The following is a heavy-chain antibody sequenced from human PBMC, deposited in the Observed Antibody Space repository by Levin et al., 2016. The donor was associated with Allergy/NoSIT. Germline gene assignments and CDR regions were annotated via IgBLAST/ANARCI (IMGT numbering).Heavy chain of an antibody. CDR3: AKDYGGDSPYFFDY. J-gene: IGHJ4*02. V-gene: IGHV3-7*03. D-gene: IGHD4-23*01. CDR2: IKQDGSEK. Sequence: VRQAPGKGLEWVANIKQDGSEKYYVDSVKGRFTISRDNSKNTLYLQMSSLRAEDTAVYYCAKDYGGDSPYFFDYWGQGTLVTVSS.